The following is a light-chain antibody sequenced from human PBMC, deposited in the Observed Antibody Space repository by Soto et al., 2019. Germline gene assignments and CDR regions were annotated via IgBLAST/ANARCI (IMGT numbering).Light chain of an antibody. V-gene: IGKV3-15*01. CDR3: QQYNNWTPYT. CDR2: GAS. Sequence: EIVMTQSPATLSVSPGESATLSCRASQSVSSNFAWYQQKPGQAPRLLIYGASTRATGIPARFSGSGSGTEFTLTISSLQSEDFAVYYCQQYNNWTPYTFGQGTKLEIK. CDR1: QSVSSN. J-gene: IGKJ2*01.